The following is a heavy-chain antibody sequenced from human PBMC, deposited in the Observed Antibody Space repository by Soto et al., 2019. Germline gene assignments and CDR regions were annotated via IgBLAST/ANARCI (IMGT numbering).Heavy chain of an antibody. V-gene: IGHV4-39*01. Sequence: PSETLSLTCTVSGGSISSSSYYWGWIRQPPGKGLEWIGSIYYSGSTYYNPSLKSRVTISVDTSKNQFSLKLSSVTATDPAMYYCARHPRSQAGFDPWGQGTLVTVS. CDR3: ARHPRSQAGFDP. CDR2: IYYSGST. CDR1: GGSISSSSYY. J-gene: IGHJ5*02.